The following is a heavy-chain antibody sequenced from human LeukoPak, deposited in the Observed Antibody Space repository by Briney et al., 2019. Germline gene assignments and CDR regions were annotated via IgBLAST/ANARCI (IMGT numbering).Heavy chain of an antibody. D-gene: IGHD3-3*01. J-gene: IGHJ6*02. Sequence: SVKVSCKASGGTFSSYAISWVRQAPGQGLEWMGGVIPIFGTANYAQKFQGRVTIIADESTSTAYMELSSLRPEDTAVYYCASSGPILEWLPNYYYYYGMDVWGQGTTVTVSS. CDR2: VIPIFGTA. CDR3: ASSGPILEWLPNYYYYYGMDV. CDR1: GGTFSSYA. V-gene: IGHV1-69*13.